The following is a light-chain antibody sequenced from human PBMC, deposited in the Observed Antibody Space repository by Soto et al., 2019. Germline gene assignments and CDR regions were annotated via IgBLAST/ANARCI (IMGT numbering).Light chain of an antibody. J-gene: IGLJ2*01. CDR3: ATWDSSLGAGV. CDR1: GSNIGKNF. Sequence: QSVLTQPPSVSVAPGQKVTISCSGSGSNIGKNFVSWYHHLPGTAPKLLIYDNDKRPSGIPDRFSGSKSGTTATLGITGLQTGDEADYYCATWDSSLGAGVFGGGTKLTVL. CDR2: DND. V-gene: IGLV1-51*01.